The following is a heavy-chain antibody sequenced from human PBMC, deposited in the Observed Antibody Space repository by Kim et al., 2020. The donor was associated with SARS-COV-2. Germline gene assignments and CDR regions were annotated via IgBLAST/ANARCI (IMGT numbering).Heavy chain of an antibody. J-gene: IGHJ5*02. Sequence: ASVKVSCKASGYTFINYDINWVRQATGQGLEWMGWMNPYSGNTGYAQKFQGRVTMTRHTSINTAYMELSSLGSEDTAIYYCARESPAYKWGNWGNWFDAWGQGTMVTVSS. V-gene: IGHV1-8*01. CDR2: MNPYSGNT. D-gene: IGHD7-27*01. CDR3: ARESPAYKWGNWGNWFDA. CDR1: GYTFINYD.